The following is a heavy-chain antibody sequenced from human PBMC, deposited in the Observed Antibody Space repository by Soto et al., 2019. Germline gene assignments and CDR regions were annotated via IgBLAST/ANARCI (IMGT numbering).Heavy chain of an antibody. J-gene: IGHJ4*02. CDR1: GFTLSGYS. D-gene: IGHD3-16*01. Sequence: EVQLVESGGGLVKPGGSLSLSCVASGFTLSGYSMHWVRQAPGKGLEWVSSISSTSTFIYYSASVVGRFTVSRDNANNSVLLHMNSLRDEDTAVYYCARGLRRIGTEVDYWGQGTLVTVSS. CDR3: ARGLRRIGTEVDY. CDR2: ISSTSTFI. V-gene: IGHV3-21*01.